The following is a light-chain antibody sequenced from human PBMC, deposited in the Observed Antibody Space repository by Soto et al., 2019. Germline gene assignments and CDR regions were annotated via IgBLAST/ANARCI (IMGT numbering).Light chain of an antibody. J-gene: IGKJ2*01. CDR3: QLYGSSPPVT. CDR2: GAS. CDR1: QSVSSNY. Sequence: EIVLTQSPGTLSLSPGERATLSCRASQSVSSNYLAWYQQKPGLAPRLLIYGASSRATGIPDRFSGSGSGTDFTLTISRLEPEDFAVYYCQLYGSSPPVTFAQGTKLEIK. V-gene: IGKV3-20*01.